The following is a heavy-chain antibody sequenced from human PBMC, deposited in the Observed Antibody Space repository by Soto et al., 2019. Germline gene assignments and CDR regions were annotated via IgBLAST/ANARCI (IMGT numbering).Heavy chain of an antibody. J-gene: IGHJ6*02. Sequence: QVQLQESGPGLVKPSQTLSLTCTVSGGSISSGGYYWSWIRQHPGKGLEWIGYIYYSGSTYYNPSLKRRXTXTVDTSKNQFSLKLSSVPAADTAVYYCARELRFGEDYYGMDVWGQGTTVTVSS. V-gene: IGHV4-31*03. D-gene: IGHD3-10*01. CDR2: IYYSGST. CDR3: ARELRFGEDYYGMDV. CDR1: GGSISSGGYY.